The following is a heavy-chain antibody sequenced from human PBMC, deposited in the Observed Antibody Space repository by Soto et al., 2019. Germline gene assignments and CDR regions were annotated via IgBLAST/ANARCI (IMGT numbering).Heavy chain of an antibody. CDR3: ARVLSGSYFPAFDI. V-gene: IGHV4-39*01. Sequence: QLQLQESGPGLVKPSETLSLTCTVSGGSISSSSYYWGWIRQPPGKGLEWIGSIYYSGSTYYNPSLKRRVTISVDTSKYQFSLRLSSVTAADTAVYYCARVLSGSYFPAFDIWGRGTMVTVSS. CDR1: GGSISSSSYY. D-gene: IGHD1-26*01. J-gene: IGHJ3*02. CDR2: IYYSGST.